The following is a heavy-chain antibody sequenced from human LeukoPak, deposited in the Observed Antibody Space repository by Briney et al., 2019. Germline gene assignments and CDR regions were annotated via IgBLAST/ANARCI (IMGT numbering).Heavy chain of an antibody. CDR1: GDSDTNSIYY. V-gene: IGHV4-39*07. J-gene: IGHJ4*02. D-gene: IGHD6-19*01. CDR3: AREYTLYRSGWFLDY. CDR2: IDYSGNT. Sequence: SETLSLTCTVSGDSDTNSIYYWGWIRQSPGKGLEWIGTIDYSGNTYYNPSLKSRATISIDTSKNQFSLKLGSVTAADTAVYYCAREYTLYRSGWFLDYWGQGTLVTVSS.